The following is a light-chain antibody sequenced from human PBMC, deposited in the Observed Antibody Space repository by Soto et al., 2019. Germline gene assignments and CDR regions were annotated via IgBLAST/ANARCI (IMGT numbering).Light chain of an antibody. Sequence: QSVLTQPPSVSGAPGQTITISCTGSSSNIGADFGVHWYQQLPGAAPKLVIYSDFNRPSGVPARFSGSKSGTSASLAITGLQADDEADYYCQAYDNSLRGWVFGGGTKVTVL. V-gene: IGLV1-40*01. CDR1: SSNIGADFG. CDR3: QAYDNSLRGWV. CDR2: SDF. J-gene: IGLJ3*02.